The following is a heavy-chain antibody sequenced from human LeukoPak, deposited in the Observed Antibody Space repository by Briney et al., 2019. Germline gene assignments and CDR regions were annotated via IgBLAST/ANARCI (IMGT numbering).Heavy chain of an antibody. CDR3: ASPEGY. D-gene: IGHD1-14*01. Sequence: PSQTLSLTCTVSGGSISSGNSYWSCIRQPAGKGLEWIGRIYTSGSTNYNPSLKSRVTISIDTSKNQFSLKLNSVTAADTAVYYCASPEGYWGQGTLVTVSS. J-gene: IGHJ4*02. CDR1: GGSISSGNSY. V-gene: IGHV4-61*02. CDR2: IYTSGST.